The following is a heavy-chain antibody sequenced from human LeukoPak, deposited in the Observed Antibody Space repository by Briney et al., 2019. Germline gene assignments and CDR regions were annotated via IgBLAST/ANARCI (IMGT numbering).Heavy chain of an antibody. Sequence: GASVKVSCKASGYTFTKYYIHWVRQAPGQGLEWMGIINPSAGSTIYAQKFQGRVTMTEDTSTDTAYMELSSLRSEDTAVYYCATAPNREWELSTGAFDIWGQGTMVTVSS. CDR3: ATAPNREWELSTGAFDI. D-gene: IGHD1-26*01. CDR2: INPSAGST. CDR1: GYTFTKYY. J-gene: IGHJ3*02. V-gene: IGHV1-46*01.